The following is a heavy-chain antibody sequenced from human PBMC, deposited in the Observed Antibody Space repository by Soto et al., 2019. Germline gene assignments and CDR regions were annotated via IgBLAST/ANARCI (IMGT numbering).Heavy chain of an antibody. Sequence: QVQLVESGGGVVQPGRSLRLSCAASGFTFSSYGMHWVRQAPGKGLEWVAVIWYDGSNKYYADSVKGRFTISRDNSKNXPYLQMNSLRAEDTAVYYCARDPRQHYYYYYYGMDVWGQGTTVTVSS. J-gene: IGHJ6*02. CDR1: GFTFSSYG. CDR3: ARDPRQHYYYYYYGMDV. CDR2: IWYDGSNK. V-gene: IGHV3-33*01. D-gene: IGHD3-3*02.